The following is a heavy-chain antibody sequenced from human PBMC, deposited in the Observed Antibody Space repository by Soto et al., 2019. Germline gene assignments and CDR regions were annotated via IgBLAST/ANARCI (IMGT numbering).Heavy chain of an antibody. J-gene: IGHJ4*02. Sequence: QEHLVQSEAEVRKPGSSVKVSCKSSGGSFTTDSIIWVRQAPGQGLERMGGINPLFRTPVYAQKFQGRVTISADESTSAAHLEVTGLTPEDMAVYFCAKGVASSDWGQGTPVTVSS. CDR2: INPLFRTP. CDR1: GGSFTTDS. CDR3: AKGVASSD. V-gene: IGHV1-69*01. D-gene: IGHD5-12*01.